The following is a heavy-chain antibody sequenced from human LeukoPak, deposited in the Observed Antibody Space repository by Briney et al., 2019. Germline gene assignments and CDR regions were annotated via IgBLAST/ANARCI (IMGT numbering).Heavy chain of an antibody. J-gene: IGHJ6*04. V-gene: IGHV3-43D*04. D-gene: IGHD3-9*01. CDR3: AKDPGGDILTGYYGMDV. Sequence: GGSLRLSCAASGFTFDDYAMHWVHQAPGKGLEWVSLISWDGGSTYYADSVKGRFTISRDNSKNSLYLQMNSLRAEDTALYYCAKDPGGDILTGYYGMDVWGKGTTVTVSS. CDR2: ISWDGGST. CDR1: GFTFDDYA.